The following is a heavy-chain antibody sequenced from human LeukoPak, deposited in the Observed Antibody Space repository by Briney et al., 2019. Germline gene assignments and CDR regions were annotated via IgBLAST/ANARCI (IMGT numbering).Heavy chain of an antibody. Sequence: GGSLRLSCAASGFTFSTYGMHWVHQGPGKGLEWVAVISSDGSKKYYGDSVKGRFTISRDNSKNTLFLQMNSLRADDTAVYYCAKEYSYASGSYYDYWGQGTLVTVSS. CDR3: AKEYSYASGSYYDY. D-gene: IGHD3-10*01. CDR2: ISSDGSKK. CDR1: GFTFSTYG. V-gene: IGHV3-30*18. J-gene: IGHJ4*02.